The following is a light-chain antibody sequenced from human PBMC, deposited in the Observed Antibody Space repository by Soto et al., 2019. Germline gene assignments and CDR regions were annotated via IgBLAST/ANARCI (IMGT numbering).Light chain of an antibody. V-gene: IGKV1-27*01. CDR2: GAS. CDR1: QGIGDY. CDR3: QKYNNAPLT. Sequence: DIQVTHSPSSLSASVGDRVTITCRTSQGIGDYVAWYQQRPGKVPRLLIYGASTLQPGAPSRFSGGQSGPDYTLTISSLQPEDVATYYCQKYNNAPLTFGRGTRVEI. J-gene: IGKJ4*01.